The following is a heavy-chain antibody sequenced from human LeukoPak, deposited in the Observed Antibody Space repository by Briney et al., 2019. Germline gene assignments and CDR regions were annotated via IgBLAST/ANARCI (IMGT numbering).Heavy chain of an antibody. CDR1: GYTFTSYY. CDR2: INPSGGST. D-gene: IGHD3-22*01. V-gene: IGHV1-46*01. CDR3: ARSYYHESSDYYFPTDY. J-gene: IGHJ4*02. Sequence: ASVKVSCKASGYTFTSYYMHWVRQAPGQGFEWMGIINPSGGSTRYAQKVQGRVTMTRDTSTSTVYMELSSLRSEDTAVYYCARSYYHESSDYYFPTDYWGQGTLVTVSS.